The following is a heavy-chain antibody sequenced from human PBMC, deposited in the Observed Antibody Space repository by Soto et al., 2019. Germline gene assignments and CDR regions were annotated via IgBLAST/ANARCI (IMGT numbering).Heavy chain of an antibody. V-gene: IGHV3-23*01. Sequence: RRLSCAASGFTFDTNGMTWVRQVPGKGLEWVSAISAGGTTTYYADSVKGRFTISRDNSRNMLYLQMNSLRAEDTAVYYCAKVRRDVAWISELDYFHYWGQGTPVTVSS. CDR2: ISAGGTTT. CDR3: AKVRRDVAWISELDYFHY. D-gene: IGHD1-1*01. CDR1: GFTFDTNG. J-gene: IGHJ4*02.